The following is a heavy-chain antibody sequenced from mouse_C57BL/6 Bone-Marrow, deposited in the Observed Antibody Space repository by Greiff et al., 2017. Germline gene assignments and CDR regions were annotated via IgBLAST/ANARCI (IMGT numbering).Heavy chain of an antibody. J-gene: IGHJ4*01. CDR2: ISSGSSTI. CDR3: ARRKDYYAMDY. CDR1: GFTFSDYG. Sequence: EVKLMESGGGLVKPGGSLKLSCAASGFTFSDYGLHWVRQAPEKGLEWVAYISSGSSTIYYADTVKGRFNITRDNAKNTLFLQMTSLGSEDTAMYYCARRKDYYAMDYWGQGTSVTVSS. V-gene: IGHV5-17*01.